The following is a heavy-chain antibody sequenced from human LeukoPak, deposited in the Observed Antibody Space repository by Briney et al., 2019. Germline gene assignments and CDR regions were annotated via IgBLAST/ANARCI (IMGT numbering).Heavy chain of an antibody. J-gene: IGHJ4*02. Sequence: PSETLSLTCTVSVGSISSGDYYWSWIRQPPGKCLECIGYIYYSGSTYYNPSLKSRVTISVDTSKNQFSLKLSSVTAADKAVYYCATSGRYYDILTGYIFGYWGQGTLVTVSS. CDR2: IYYSGST. D-gene: IGHD3-9*01. CDR3: ATSGRYYDILTGYIFGY. CDR1: VGSISSGDYY. V-gene: IGHV4-30-4*01.